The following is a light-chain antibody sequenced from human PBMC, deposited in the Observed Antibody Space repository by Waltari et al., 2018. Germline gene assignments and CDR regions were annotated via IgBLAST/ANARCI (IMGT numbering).Light chain of an antibody. J-gene: IGKJ1*01. CDR2: LIS. Sequence: QSRLHRAGKTFLDGNLQKPGQSQQRLICLISNRASGVPDRFSGSGSGTDFTLKISRVEAEYVGVYFCMQARQAPWTFGQGTKVEIK. CDR1: QSRLHRAGKTF. V-gene: IGKV2-28*01. CDR3: MQARQAPWT.